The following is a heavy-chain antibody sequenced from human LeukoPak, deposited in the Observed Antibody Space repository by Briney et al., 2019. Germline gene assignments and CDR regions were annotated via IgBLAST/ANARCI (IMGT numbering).Heavy chain of an antibody. Sequence: PGGSLRLSCAASGFIFSNYAMTWVRQAPGKGLEWVSGISGSGAGTYYADSVKGRFTISRDNSKNTLYLKMNSLRAEDTAIYYCAKDWGIRVDANDYWGQGTLVTVSS. CDR3: AKDWGIRVDANDY. J-gene: IGHJ4*02. D-gene: IGHD3-10*01. CDR2: ISGSGAGT. CDR1: GFIFSNYA. V-gene: IGHV3-23*01.